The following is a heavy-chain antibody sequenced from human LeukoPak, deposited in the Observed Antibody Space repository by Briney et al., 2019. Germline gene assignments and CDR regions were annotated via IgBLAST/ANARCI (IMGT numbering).Heavy chain of an antibody. CDR2: ISSASNTI. Sequence: PVESLRLSCAASGFTFSSYSMNWVRQAPGKGLEWISYISSASNTIYYADSVKGRFTISRDNAKNSVYLQMNSLRAEDTAMYYCARDGSFGDYNWSDPWVQGTLVTVSS. J-gene: IGHJ5*02. CDR3: ARDGSFGDYNWSDP. V-gene: IGHV3-48*01. D-gene: IGHD3-10*01. CDR1: GFTFSSYS.